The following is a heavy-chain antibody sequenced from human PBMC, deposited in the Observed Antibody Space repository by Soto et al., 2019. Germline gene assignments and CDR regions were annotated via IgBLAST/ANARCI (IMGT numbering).Heavy chain of an antibody. CDR1: GGSISSGDYS. CDR2: IHYRGST. D-gene: IGHD3-16*01. CDR3: ARERSYGMDV. V-gene: IGHV4-30-4*01. Sequence: SETLALTSTVSGGSISSGDYSWSSIRQPPGRGLQWPGYIHYRGSTYYNPSLKSRVTISVATSKTQFSLKHSSVTVPDTDVYYGARERSYGMDVWGQGTTVTVSS. J-gene: IGHJ6*02.